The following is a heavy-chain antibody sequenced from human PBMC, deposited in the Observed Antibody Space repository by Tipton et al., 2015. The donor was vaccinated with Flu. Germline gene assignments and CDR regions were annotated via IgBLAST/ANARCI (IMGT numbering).Heavy chain of an antibody. CDR2: IHQSGTT. CDR3: AMYYYDSSAYYSQGWFDY. CDR1: GYSIRSGYY. D-gene: IGHD3-22*01. V-gene: IGHV4-38-2*01. Sequence: TLSLTCAVSGYSIRSGYYWDWIRQPPGKGLEWIGSIHQSGTTYYKSSLKSRDTISVDTSKNQFSLKLSSVTAADTAVYYCAMYYYDSSAYYSQGWFDYWGQGTLVTVSS. J-gene: IGHJ5*01.